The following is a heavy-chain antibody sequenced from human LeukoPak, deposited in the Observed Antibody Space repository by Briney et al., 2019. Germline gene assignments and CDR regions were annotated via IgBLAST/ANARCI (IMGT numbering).Heavy chain of an antibody. CDR3: ARGPGTTGTTPGYY. CDR2: IIPIFGTA. D-gene: IGHD1-1*01. J-gene: IGHJ4*02. Sequence: GASVKVSCKASGGTFSSYAISWVRQAPGQGLEWMEGIIPIFGTANYAQKFQGRVTITADESTSTAYMELSSLRSEDTAVYYCARGPGTTGTTPGYYWGQGTLVTVSS. CDR1: GGTFSSYA. V-gene: IGHV1-69*13.